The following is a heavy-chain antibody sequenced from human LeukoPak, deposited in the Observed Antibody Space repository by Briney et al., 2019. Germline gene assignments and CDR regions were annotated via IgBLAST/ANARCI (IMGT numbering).Heavy chain of an antibody. J-gene: IGHJ4*02. CDR2: IKSKTGGGTT. Sequence: PGGSLRLSCAASGFTFSNAWMSWVRQAPGKGLEWVGRIKSKTGGGTTDYAAPVKGRFTISRDDSTTTLYLQMNSLKTEDTAVYYCTTAPAAVDHWGQGTLVTVSS. CDR1: GFTFSNAW. CDR3: TTAPAAVDH. D-gene: IGHD2-15*01. V-gene: IGHV3-15*01.